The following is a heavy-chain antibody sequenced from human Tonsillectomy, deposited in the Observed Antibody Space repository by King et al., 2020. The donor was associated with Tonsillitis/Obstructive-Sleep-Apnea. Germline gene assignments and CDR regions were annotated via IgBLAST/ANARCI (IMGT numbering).Heavy chain of an antibody. V-gene: IGHV4-59*08. CDR2: YYSGST. J-gene: IGHJ4*02. D-gene: IGHD2-2*01. CDR3: ARSYCSSSRCLWYLDH. CDR1: NGSISGYY. Sequence: QLQESGPVLVKPSETLSLTCTVSNGSISGYYWNWIRQPPGKGLEWIGYYYSGSTNFDPSLQSRVAISEDTSKNQFSLKLTSVTAADTAVYYCARSYCSSSRCLWYLDHWGRGTVVTV.